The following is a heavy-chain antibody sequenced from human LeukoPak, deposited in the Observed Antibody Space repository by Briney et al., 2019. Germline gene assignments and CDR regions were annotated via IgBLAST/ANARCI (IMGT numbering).Heavy chain of an antibody. CDR1: GYTFTSYG. V-gene: IGHV1-18*01. CDR3: ARGREYCGSTSCFSTEAFDI. CDR2: ISAYNGNT. Sequence: GASVKVSCKASGYTFTSYGISWVRQAPGQGPEWMGWISAYNGNTNYAQKLQGRVTMTTDTSTGTAYMELRSLRSDDTAVYYCARGREYCGSTSCFSTEAFDIWGQGTMVTVSS. D-gene: IGHD2-2*01. J-gene: IGHJ3*02.